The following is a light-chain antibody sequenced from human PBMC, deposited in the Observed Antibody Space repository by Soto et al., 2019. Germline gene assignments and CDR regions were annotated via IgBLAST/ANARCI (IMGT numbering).Light chain of an antibody. CDR3: QQYHNWPWA. J-gene: IGKJ1*01. CDR1: QSVSTN. V-gene: IGKV3-15*01. CDR2: AAS. Sequence: EIVLTQSPATLSVSPGERVTLSCRASQSVSTNLAWYQQRPGQAPSLLISAASSRATGVPARFSGSGSGTEFTLTISSLQSEDFALYYCQQYHNWPWAFGQGTKVDI.